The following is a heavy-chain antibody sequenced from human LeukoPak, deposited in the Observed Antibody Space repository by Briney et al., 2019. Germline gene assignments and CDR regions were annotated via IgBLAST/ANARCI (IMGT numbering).Heavy chain of an antibody. CDR3: AGKNCSGGSCYPGAFRARSGYYMDV. CDR1: GGTFSSYA. CDR2: IIPIFGTA. D-gene: IGHD2-15*01. J-gene: IGHJ6*03. Sequence: RASVKVSCKASGGTFSSYAISWVRQAPGQGLEWMGRIIPIFGTANYAQKFQGRVTITTDESTSTAYMELSSLRSEDTAVYYCAGKNCSGGSCYPGAFRARSGYYMDVWGKGTTVTVSS. V-gene: IGHV1-69*05.